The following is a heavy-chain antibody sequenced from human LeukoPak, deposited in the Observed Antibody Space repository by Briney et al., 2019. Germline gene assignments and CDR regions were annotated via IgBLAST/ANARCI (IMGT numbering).Heavy chain of an antibody. CDR3: ARQDIGGVMVPSFDY. J-gene: IGHJ4*02. V-gene: IGHV1-69*05. Sequence: SVKVSCKASGGTFISYAISWVRQAPGQGLEWMGRIIPIFGTANYAQKFQGRVTITTDESTSIAYMELSSLRSEDTAVYYCARQDIGGVMVPSFDYWGQGTLVTVSS. CDR1: GGTFISYA. D-gene: IGHD3-16*02. CDR2: IIPIFGTA.